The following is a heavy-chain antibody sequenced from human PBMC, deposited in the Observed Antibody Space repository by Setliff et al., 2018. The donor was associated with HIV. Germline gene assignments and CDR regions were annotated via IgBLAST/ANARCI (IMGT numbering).Heavy chain of an antibody. J-gene: IGHJ4*02. CDR3: TRVVVVVAATFDY. Sequence: WVRQAPGGGLEWVSFIRSKAYGATTQYAASVKGRFTISRDDSKSIAFLQVSSLKTEDTAVYYCTRVVVVVAATFDYWGQGTLVTVSS. D-gene: IGHD2-15*01. V-gene: IGHV3-49*02. CDR2: IRSKAYGATT.